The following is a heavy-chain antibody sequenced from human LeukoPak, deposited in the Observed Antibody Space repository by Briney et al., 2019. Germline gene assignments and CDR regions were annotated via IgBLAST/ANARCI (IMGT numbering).Heavy chain of an antibody. CDR2: ISSSSSYI. CDR3: ARVHSSGPGTY. D-gene: IGHD6-19*01. J-gene: IGHJ4*02. Sequence: GGSLRLSCAASGFTFSSYSMNWVRQAPGKGLEWVSSISSSSSYIYYADSVKGRFTISRDNAKNSLYLQMNSLRAEDTAVYHCARVHSSGPGTYWGQGTLVTVSS. CDR1: GFTFSSYS. V-gene: IGHV3-21*01.